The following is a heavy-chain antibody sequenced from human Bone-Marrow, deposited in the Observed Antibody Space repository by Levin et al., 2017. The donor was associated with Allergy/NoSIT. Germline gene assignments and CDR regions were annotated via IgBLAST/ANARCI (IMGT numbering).Heavy chain of an antibody. V-gene: IGHV1-2*02. CDR3: ARERTDVSYYFDS. CDR2: TNPNSGVS. J-gene: IGHJ4*02. Sequence: GESLKISCKTSGYTFTDYLLHWVRQAPGQGLEWMGWTNPNSGVSTIAQQFQGGVTMTRDTSITTAYMELRSLRPDDTAIYYCARERTDVSYYFDSWGQGTLVTVSS. D-gene: IGHD6-6*01. CDR1: GYTFTDYL.